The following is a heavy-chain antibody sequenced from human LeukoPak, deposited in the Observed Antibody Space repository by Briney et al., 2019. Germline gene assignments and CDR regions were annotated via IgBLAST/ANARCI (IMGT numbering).Heavy chain of an antibody. CDR2: ISSSRSYI. CDR1: GFTFSSYS. D-gene: IGHD2-2*01. V-gene: IGHV3-21*01. J-gene: IGHJ6*03. Sequence: PGGSLRLSCAASGFTFSSYSMNWVRQAPGKGLEWVSSISSSRSYIYYADSVKGRFTISRDNAKNSLYLQMNSLRAEDTAVYYCARGGIVVVPAAIGVYMDVWGKGTTVTVSS. CDR3: ARGGIVVVPAAIGVYMDV.